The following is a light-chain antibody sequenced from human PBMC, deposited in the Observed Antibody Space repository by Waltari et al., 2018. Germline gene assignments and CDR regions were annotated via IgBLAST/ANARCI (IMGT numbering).Light chain of an antibody. V-gene: IGLV4-69*01. CDR2: LNSDGSH. CDR1: SWHSSYA. Sequence: QLVLTQSPSASASLGASVKLTCTLSSWHSSYAIAWHHQQPEKGPRSLMKLNSDGSHSKGDGIPDRFSGSSSGAERYLTISSLQSEDEADYYCQTWGTGIQVVGGGTKLTVL. J-gene: IGLJ3*02. CDR3: QTWGTGIQV.